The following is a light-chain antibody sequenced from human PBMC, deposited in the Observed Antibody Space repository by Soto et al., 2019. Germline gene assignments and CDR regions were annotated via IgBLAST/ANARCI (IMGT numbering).Light chain of an antibody. CDR2: GAS. CDR1: QSVSSSY. Sequence: EIVLTQSPGTLSLSPGERATLSCRASQSVSSSYLAWYQQKPGQAPRLLIYGASSRSTGIPDRFSGSGSGPDFTLTISRLEPEDFAVYYCQQYGSSPLLTFGGGTMVEIK. CDR3: QQYGSSPLLT. V-gene: IGKV3-20*01. J-gene: IGKJ4*01.